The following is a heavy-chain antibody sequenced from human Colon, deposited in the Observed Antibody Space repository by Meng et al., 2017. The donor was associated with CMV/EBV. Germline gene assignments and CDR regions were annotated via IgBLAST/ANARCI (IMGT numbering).Heavy chain of an antibody. CDR2: LTPNSGAT. Sequence: GESLKISCKASGYTFAAYFVHWVRQAPGQGLEWMGWLTPNSGATNYAQKFKGRVSMTSDTAASTAYLELASLTSDDTALYFCVRTYCGGGTCYSPDDAFDVWGQGTMVTVSS. D-gene: IGHD2-15*01. CDR3: VRTYCGGGTCYSPDDAFDV. V-gene: IGHV1-2*02. CDR1: GYTFAAYF. J-gene: IGHJ3*01.